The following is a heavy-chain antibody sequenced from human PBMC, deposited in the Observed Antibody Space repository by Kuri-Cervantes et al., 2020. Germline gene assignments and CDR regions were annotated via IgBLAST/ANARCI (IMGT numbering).Heavy chain of an antibody. V-gene: IGHV1-8*01. CDR3: ARSYGDYVNWFDP. J-gene: IGHJ5*02. Sequence: ASVKVSCKAFGYTFTSYDINWVRQATGQGLEWMGWMNPNSGNTGYAQKFQGRVTMTRNTSISTAYMELSSLRSEDTAVYYCARSYGDYVNWFDPWGQGTLVTVSS. CDR1: GYTFTSYD. CDR2: MNPNSGNT. D-gene: IGHD4-17*01.